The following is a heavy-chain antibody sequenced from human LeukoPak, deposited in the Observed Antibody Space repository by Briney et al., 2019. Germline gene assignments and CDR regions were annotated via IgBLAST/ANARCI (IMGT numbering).Heavy chain of an antibody. J-gene: IGHJ4*02. V-gene: IGHV1-2*02. D-gene: IGHD3-10*01. Sequence: ASVKVSCKASGYTFTGYYMHWLRQAPGQGLEWMGWINPNSGGTNYAQKFQGRVTMTRDTSISTAYMELSRLRSADTAVYYCATFGHESNYFDYWGQGTLVTVSS. CDR1: GYTFTGYY. CDR3: ATFGHESNYFDY. CDR2: INPNSGGT.